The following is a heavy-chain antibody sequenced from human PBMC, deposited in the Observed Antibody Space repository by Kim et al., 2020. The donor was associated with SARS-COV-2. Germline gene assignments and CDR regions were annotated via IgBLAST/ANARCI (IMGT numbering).Heavy chain of an antibody. CDR3: ASYWLAGSSWYDEYYFDY. CDR1: GGSISSYY. J-gene: IGHJ4*02. Sequence: SETLSLTCTVSGGSISSYYWSWIRQPPGKGLEWIGYIYYSGSTNYNPSLKSRVTISVDTSKNQFSLKLSSVTAADTAVYYCASYWLAGSSWYDEYYFDYWGQGTLVTVSS. CDR2: IYYSGST. D-gene: IGHD6-13*01. V-gene: IGHV4-59*13.